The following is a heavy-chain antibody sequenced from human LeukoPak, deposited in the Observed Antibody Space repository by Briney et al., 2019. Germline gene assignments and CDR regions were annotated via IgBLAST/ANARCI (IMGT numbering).Heavy chain of an antibody. Sequence: SVKVSCKASGGTFSSYAISWVRQAPGQGLEWMGGIIPIFGTANYAQKFQGRVTITADKSTSTAYRELSSLRSEDTAVYYCARYRDGYNFFDYWGQGTLVTVSS. CDR3: ARYRDGYNFFDY. V-gene: IGHV1-69*06. D-gene: IGHD5-24*01. CDR1: GGTFSSYA. J-gene: IGHJ4*02. CDR2: IIPIFGTA.